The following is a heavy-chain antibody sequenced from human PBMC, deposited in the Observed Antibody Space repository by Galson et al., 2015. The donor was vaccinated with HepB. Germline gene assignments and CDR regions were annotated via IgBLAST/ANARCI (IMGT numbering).Heavy chain of an antibody. CDR2: ICSSGSTI. D-gene: IGHD6-13*01. CDR3: ASRYSSSWKFDY. V-gene: IGHV3-48*03. J-gene: IGHJ4*02. CDR1: GFTFSSYE. Sequence: SLRLSCAASGFTFSSYEMNWVRQAPGKGLEWVSYICSSGSTIYYADSVKGRFTISKDNSKNTLYLQMNSLRAEDTAVYYCASRYSSSWKFDYWGQGTLVAVSS.